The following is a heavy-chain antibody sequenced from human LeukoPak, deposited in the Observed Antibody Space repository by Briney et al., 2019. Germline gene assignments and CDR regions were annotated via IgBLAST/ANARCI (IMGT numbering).Heavy chain of an antibody. Sequence: GGSLRLSCAASGFTFSSYAMSWVRQAPGKGLEWVAVISYDGSNKYYADSVKGRFTISRDNSKNTLYLQMNSLRAEDTAVYYCARDYGGNSVPDYWGQGTLVTVSS. CDR3: ARDYGGNSVPDY. J-gene: IGHJ4*02. CDR1: GFTFSSYA. CDR2: ISYDGSNK. D-gene: IGHD4-23*01. V-gene: IGHV3-30-3*01.